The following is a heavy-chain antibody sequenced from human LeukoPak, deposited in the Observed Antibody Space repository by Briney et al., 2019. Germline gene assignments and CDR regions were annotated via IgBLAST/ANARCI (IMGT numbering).Heavy chain of an antibody. J-gene: IGHJ4*02. D-gene: IGHD5-24*01. V-gene: IGHV1-69*05. Sequence: ASVKVSCKASGGTFSSYAISWVRQAPGQGLEWMGGIIPIFGTASYAQKFQGRVTMTRDTSTSTVYMELSSLRSEDTAVYYCARTDGYNSAFDYWGQGTLVTVSS. CDR1: GGTFSSYA. CDR3: ARTDGYNSAFDY. CDR2: IIPIFGTA.